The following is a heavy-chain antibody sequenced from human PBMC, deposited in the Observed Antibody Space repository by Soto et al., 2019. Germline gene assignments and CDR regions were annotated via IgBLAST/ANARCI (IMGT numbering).Heavy chain of an antibody. CDR1: GFTFRSFW. V-gene: IGHV3-7*01. Sequence: EVQLVESGGGLVQPGGSLRLSCAASGFTFRSFWMNWVRQVPGKGLEWVATVNENGSENYYVDSVKGRFTVSRDNAKNSLYLQMNSLRGEDTAVYYCARGGGWLTDYWGQGTLVTVSS. D-gene: IGHD5-12*01. J-gene: IGHJ4*02. CDR3: ARGGGWLTDY. CDR2: VNENGSEN.